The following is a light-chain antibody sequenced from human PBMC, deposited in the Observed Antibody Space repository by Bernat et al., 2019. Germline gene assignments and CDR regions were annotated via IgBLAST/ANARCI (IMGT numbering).Light chain of an antibody. CDR1: QAFNNY. CDR3: QKYNSAPPA. J-gene: IGKJ4*01. CDR2: AAS. V-gene: IGKV1-27*01. Sequence: DIQMTQSPSSLSASVGDRVTIACRASQAFNNYLAWYQQKPGKVPKLLIYAASTLQSGVPSRFSGSGSGTDFTLTISSLQPEDVATYYCQKYNSAPPAFGGGTKVEIK.